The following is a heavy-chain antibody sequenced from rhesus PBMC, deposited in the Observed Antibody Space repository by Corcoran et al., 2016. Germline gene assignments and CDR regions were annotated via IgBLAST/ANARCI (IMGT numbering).Heavy chain of an antibody. CDR2: IDGSSANT. CDR3: ARAYSNYLLYGLDS. J-gene: IGHJ6*01. D-gene: IGHD4-23*01. V-gene: IGHV4-127*01. Sequence: QVQLQESGPGGVKPSETLSLPCAVSGYSISSGYDWSWLRHPPGKGLEWIGYIDGSSANTNYNPALKNRVTIAKDTSKNQCSLKLSSVTAADTAVYYCARAYSNYLLYGLDSWGQGVVVTVSS. CDR1: GYSISSGYD.